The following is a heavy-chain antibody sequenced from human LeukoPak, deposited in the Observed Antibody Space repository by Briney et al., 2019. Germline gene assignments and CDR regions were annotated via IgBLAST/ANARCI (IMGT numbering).Heavy chain of an antibody. CDR2: ISASGDRT. Sequence: GGSLRLSCAASGFTFSSYAMSWVRQAPGRGLEWVSAISASGDRTYYADSVKGRFTISRDNSKNTLYLQMNSLRAEDTAVYSCAKNEEVLSWFDPWGQGTLVTVSS. D-gene: IGHD1-26*01. CDR1: GFTFSSYA. V-gene: IGHV3-23*01. CDR3: AKNEEVLSWFDP. J-gene: IGHJ5*02.